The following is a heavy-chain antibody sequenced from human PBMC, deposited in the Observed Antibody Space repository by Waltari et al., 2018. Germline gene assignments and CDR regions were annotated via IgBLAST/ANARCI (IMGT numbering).Heavy chain of an antibody. Sequence: QITLKESGPTLVNPTQTLTLTCTFSAFSLSTSGLGVGWIRQPPGKALEWLALIYWNDNKRYSPSLKSRLTIIKDTSENQVVLTMTNMDPVDTATYFCAHTGSVNKGLVFGYWGQGFLVTVSS. CDR3: AHTGSVNKGLVFGY. CDR1: AFSLSTSGLG. D-gene: IGHD5-18*01. J-gene: IGHJ4*02. CDR2: IYWNDNK. V-gene: IGHV2-5*01.